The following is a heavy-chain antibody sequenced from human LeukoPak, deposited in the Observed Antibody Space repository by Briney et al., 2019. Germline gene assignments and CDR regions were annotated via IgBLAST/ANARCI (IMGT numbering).Heavy chain of an antibody. D-gene: IGHD6-19*01. CDR2: IKQDGSEK. Sequence: GGSLRLSCAASGFTFSSYWMSWVRQAPGKGLEWVANIKQDGSEKYYVDSVKGRFTISRDNAKNSLYLQMNSLRAEDTAVYYCARVTSGWSEGFDYWGQGTLVTVSS. J-gene: IGHJ4*02. CDR1: GFTFSSYW. V-gene: IGHV3-7*01. CDR3: ARVTSGWSEGFDY.